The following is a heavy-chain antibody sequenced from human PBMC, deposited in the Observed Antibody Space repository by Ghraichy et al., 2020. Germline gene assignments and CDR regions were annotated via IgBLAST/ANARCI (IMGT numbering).Heavy chain of an antibody. D-gene: IGHD3-10*01. Sequence: SETLSLTCTVSGGSISSYYWSWIRQPPGKGLEWIGYIYYSGSTNYNPSLKSRVTISVDTSKNQFSLKLSSVTAADTAVYYCARRGGSGSPGYYGMDVWGQGTTVTVSS. J-gene: IGHJ6*02. CDR1: GGSISSYY. CDR2: IYYSGST. CDR3: ARRGGSGSPGYYGMDV. V-gene: IGHV4-59*08.